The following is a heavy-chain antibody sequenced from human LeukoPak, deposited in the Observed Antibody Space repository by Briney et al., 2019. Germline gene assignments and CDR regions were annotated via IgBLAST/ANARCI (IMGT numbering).Heavy chain of an antibody. J-gene: IGHJ4*02. D-gene: IGHD6-19*01. Sequence: GASVKVSCTASGGTFSSYAISWVRQAPGQGLEWMGGIIPIFGTANYAQKFRGRVTITADESTSTAYMELSSLRSEDTAVYYCARDPIAGADYFDYWGQGTLVTVSS. CDR1: GGTFSSYA. CDR3: ARDPIAGADYFDY. V-gene: IGHV1-69*13. CDR2: IIPIFGTA.